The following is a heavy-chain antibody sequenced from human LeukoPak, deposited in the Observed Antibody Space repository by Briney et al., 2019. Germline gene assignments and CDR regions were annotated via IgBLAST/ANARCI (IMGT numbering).Heavy chain of an antibody. CDR1: GGSISSYY. V-gene: IGHV4-59*08. CDR3: ARLGPYYDFWSGYYTTGYYYYMDV. D-gene: IGHD3-3*01. CDR2: IYYSWST. J-gene: IGHJ6*03. Sequence: SETLSLTCTVSGGSISSYYWSWIRQPPGKGREWIGYIYYSWSTNYNPSLKRRVTVSVDTSKNQFSLKLSSVTAADTAVYYCARLGPYYDFWSGYYTTGYYYYMDVWGKGTTVTVSS.